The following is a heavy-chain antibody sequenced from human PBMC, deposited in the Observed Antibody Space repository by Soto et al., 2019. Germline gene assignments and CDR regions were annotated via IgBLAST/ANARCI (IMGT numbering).Heavy chain of an antibody. D-gene: IGHD6-13*01. J-gene: IGHJ4*02. V-gene: IGHV6-1*01. CDR3: AREGGDRSSWYFDY. CDR1: GDSVSSNRAA. Sequence: PSQTLSLTCAISGDSVSSNRAAWNWVRQSPSRGLEWLGRTYYRSKWNNDYAVSVKRRITINPDTSKNQLSLQLNSVTPEDTAVYYCAREGGDRSSWYFDYCGQGTLVPVSS. CDR2: TYYRSKWNN.